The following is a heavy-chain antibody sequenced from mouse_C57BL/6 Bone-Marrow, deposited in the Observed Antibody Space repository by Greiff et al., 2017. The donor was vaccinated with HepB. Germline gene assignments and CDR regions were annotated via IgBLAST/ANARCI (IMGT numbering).Heavy chain of an antibody. CDR2: ISDGGSYT. CDR3: ARGALLYGY. Sequence: EVMLVESGGGLVKPGGSLKLSCAASGFTFSSYAMSWVRQTPEKRLGWVATISDGGSYTYYPDNVKGRFTISRDNAKNNLYLQMSHLKSEDTAMYYCARGALLYGYWGQGTSVTVSS. V-gene: IGHV5-4*03. D-gene: IGHD1-1*01. CDR1: GFTFSSYA. J-gene: IGHJ4*01.